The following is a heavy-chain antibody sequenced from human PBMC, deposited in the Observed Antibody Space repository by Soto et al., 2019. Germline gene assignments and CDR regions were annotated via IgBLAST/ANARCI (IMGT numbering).Heavy chain of an antibody. CDR3: ARGGVY. Sequence: GGSLRLSCAASGFTFSSYSMNWVRQAPGKGLEWVSYISSSSSTIYYADSVKGRFTISRDNVQRTLHLQMDSLRVEDTGVYYCARGGVYWGRGTLVTVSS. V-gene: IGHV3-48*04. CDR2: ISSSSSTI. CDR1: GFTFSSYS. D-gene: IGHD2-8*01. J-gene: IGHJ1*01.